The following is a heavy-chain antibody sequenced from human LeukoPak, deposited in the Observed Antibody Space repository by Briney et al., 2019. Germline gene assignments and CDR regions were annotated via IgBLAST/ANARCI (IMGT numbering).Heavy chain of an antibody. CDR1: GYTFTSYG. CDR3: ARVHTPLVYCSSTSCPFGAFDI. Sequence: GASVKVSCKASGYTFTSYGISWVRQAPGQGLEWMGWISAYNGNTNYAQKLQGRVTMTTGTSTSTAYMELRSLRSDDTAVYYCARVHTPLVYCSSTSCPFGAFDIWGQGTMVTVSS. V-gene: IGHV1-18*01. D-gene: IGHD2-2*01. CDR2: ISAYNGNT. J-gene: IGHJ3*02.